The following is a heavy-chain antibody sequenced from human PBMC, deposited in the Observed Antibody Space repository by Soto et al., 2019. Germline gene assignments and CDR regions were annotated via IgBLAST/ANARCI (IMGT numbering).Heavy chain of an antibody. CDR2: ISYDGSNK. Sequence: QVQLVESGGGVVQPGRSPRLSCAASGFTFSSYAMHWVRQAPGKGLEWVAVISYDGSNKYYADSVKGRFTISRDNSKNTLYLQMNSLRAEDTAVYYCARVLRGYSSSSSLDYWGQGTLVTVSS. CDR3: ARVLRGYSSSSSLDY. V-gene: IGHV3-30-3*01. CDR1: GFTFSSYA. J-gene: IGHJ4*02. D-gene: IGHD6-6*01.